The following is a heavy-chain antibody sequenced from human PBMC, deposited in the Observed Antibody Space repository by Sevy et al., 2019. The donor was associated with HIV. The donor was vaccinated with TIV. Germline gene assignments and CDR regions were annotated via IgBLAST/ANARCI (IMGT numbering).Heavy chain of an antibody. D-gene: IGHD2-8*01. CDR3: AREGCTKPHDY. Sequence: GSLRLSCSASGFTFSQDSMSRVRQPSGKGPGGVSNLSFGCGEINYADSVKGRFTISRDNSKSSVYLQMNNLRPEDTAVYYCAREGCTKPHDYWGQGTLVTVSS. CDR1: GFTFSQDS. V-gene: IGHV3-23*01. J-gene: IGHJ4*02. CDR2: LSFGCGEI.